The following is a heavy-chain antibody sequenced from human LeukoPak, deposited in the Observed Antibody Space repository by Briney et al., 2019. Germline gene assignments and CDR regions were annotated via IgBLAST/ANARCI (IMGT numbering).Heavy chain of an antibody. CDR1: GGSFSGYY. J-gene: IGHJ5*02. Sequence: PSETLSLTCAVYGGSFSGYYWSWIRQPPGKGLEWIGEINHSGSTNYNPSLKSRVTISVDTSKNQFSLKLSSVTAADTAVYYCARRYSSSSFNWFVPWGQGTLVTVSS. V-gene: IGHV4-34*01. CDR2: INHSGST. CDR3: ARRYSSSSFNWFVP. D-gene: IGHD6-6*01.